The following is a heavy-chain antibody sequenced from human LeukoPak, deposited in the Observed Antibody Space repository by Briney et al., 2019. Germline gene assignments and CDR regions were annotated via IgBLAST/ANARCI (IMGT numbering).Heavy chain of an antibody. Sequence: ASVKVSCKASGYTFTSYGISWVRQAPGQGLEWMGWISTYNGNTNYAQNLQDRVTMTTDTPTSTAYMELRSLRSDDTAMYYCARCLLWENPAEDTFDIWGQGTMVTVSS. CDR3: ARCLLWENPAEDTFDI. D-gene: IGHD3-3*01. V-gene: IGHV1-18*01. CDR1: GYTFTSYG. J-gene: IGHJ3*02. CDR2: ISTYNGNT.